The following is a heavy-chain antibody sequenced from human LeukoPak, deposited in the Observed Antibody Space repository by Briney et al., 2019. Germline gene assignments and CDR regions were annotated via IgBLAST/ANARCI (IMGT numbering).Heavy chain of an antibody. J-gene: IGHJ6*03. V-gene: IGHV4-30-4*08. CDR2: IYYSGST. D-gene: IGHD2-2*01. CDR1: GGSISSGDYY. Sequence: SETLSLTCTVSGGSISSGDYYWSWIRQPPGKGLEWIAYIYYSGSTYYNPSPKSRVTISVDPAKNQFSLKLSSVTAADTAVYYCARVGRLGYCSSTSCPYYYYMDVWGKGTTVTVSS. CDR3: ARVGRLGYCSSTSCPYYYYMDV.